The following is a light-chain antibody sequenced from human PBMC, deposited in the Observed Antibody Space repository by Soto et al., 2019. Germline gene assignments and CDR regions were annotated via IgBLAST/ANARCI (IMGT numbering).Light chain of an antibody. V-gene: IGKV2-28*01. CDR1: QSLLHSKGNNY. Sequence: DVVTTQSPLSLVVTPGEPASISCRSSQSLLHSKGNNYLDWYVQKPGQSPQLLIYFGSNRASGVPERFSGSASGTDFTLKISRVEAEDVGVYYCMQALNVPLTFGGGTKVDIK. J-gene: IGKJ4*01. CDR3: MQALNVPLT. CDR2: FGS.